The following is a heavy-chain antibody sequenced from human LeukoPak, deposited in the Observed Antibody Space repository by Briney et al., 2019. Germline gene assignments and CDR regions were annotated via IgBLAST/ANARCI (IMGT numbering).Heavy chain of an antibody. D-gene: IGHD3-22*01. V-gene: IGHV3-30*18. J-gene: IGHJ4*02. CDR3: AKETYDSSGYYFAYFDY. CDR2: ISYDGSLK. CDR1: GFTFSSFG. Sequence: GGSLRLSCAASGFTFSSFGMHWVRQAPGKGLEWVAIISYDGSLKYYADSVKGRFTISRDNFKNTLYLQISSLRVEDTAVYYCAKETYDSSGYYFAYFDYWGQGTLVTVSA.